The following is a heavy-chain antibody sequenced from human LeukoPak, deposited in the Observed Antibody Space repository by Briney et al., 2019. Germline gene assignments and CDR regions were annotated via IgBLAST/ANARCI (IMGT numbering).Heavy chain of an antibody. V-gene: IGHV3-21*01. J-gene: IGHJ5*02. CDR2: ISSSSSYM. CDR3: ARDQGCSSTSCYDHWFDP. D-gene: IGHD2-2*01. CDR1: GFTFSSYS. Sequence: KPGGSLRLSCAASGFTFSSYSMNWVRQAPGKGLEWVSSISSSSSYMYYADSVKGRFTISRDNAKTSLYLQMNSLRAEDTAVYYCARDQGCSSTSCYDHWFDPWGQGTLVTVSS.